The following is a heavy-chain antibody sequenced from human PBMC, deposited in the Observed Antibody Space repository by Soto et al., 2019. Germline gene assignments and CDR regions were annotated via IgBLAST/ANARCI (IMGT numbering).Heavy chain of an antibody. D-gene: IGHD1-26*01. CDR2: IYYSGST. Sequence: PSETLSLTCTVSGGSISSGGYYWSWIRQHPGKGLEWIGYIYYSGSTNYNPSLKTRLTISVDKSKNQFSLKLSSVTAADTAIYYCARVYSGSYSDSWGRGTLVTVSS. V-gene: IGHV4-31*03. J-gene: IGHJ4*02. CDR3: ARVYSGSYSDS. CDR1: GGSISSGGYY.